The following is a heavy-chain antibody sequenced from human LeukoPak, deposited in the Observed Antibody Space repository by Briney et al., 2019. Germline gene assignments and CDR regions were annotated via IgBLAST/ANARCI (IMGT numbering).Heavy chain of an antibody. CDR3: ARSTYSSSSYYFDY. Sequence: GGSLRLSCAASGFTFSNYGIHWVRQAPGKGVESGAVIWSDGINKYYVDSVKGRFTISRDNSKNTLYLQMNSLRADDTAVYYCARSTYSSSSYYFDYWGQGSLVTVSS. V-gene: IGHV3-33*01. D-gene: IGHD6-13*01. J-gene: IGHJ4*02. CDR2: IWSDGINK. CDR1: GFTFSNYG.